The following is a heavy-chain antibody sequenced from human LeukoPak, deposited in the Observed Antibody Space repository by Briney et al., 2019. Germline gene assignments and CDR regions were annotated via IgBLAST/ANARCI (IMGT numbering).Heavy chain of an antibody. CDR2: INPSGGST. Sequence: ASVKVSRKASGYTFTSYYMHWVRQAPGQGLEWMGIINPSGGSTSYAQKFQGRVTMTRDTSTSTVYMELSSLRSEDTAVYYCASSSSWYAAPGNWGQGTLVTVSS. J-gene: IGHJ4*02. CDR3: ASSSSWYAAPGN. D-gene: IGHD6-13*01. CDR1: GYTFTSYY. V-gene: IGHV1-46*01.